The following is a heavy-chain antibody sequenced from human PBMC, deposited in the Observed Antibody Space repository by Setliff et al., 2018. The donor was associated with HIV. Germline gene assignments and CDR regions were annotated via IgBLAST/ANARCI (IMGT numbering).Heavy chain of an antibody. Sequence: ASETLSLTCTVSGDSISSETFSWNWIRQPAGKGLEWIGRIYTSGSTDYNPSLKSRVTMSVDTSKNQFSLKLSSVTAADTAVYYCARGGYYYYFGVDVWGQGTTVTVSS. J-gene: IGHJ6*02. CDR3: ARGGYYYYFGVDV. D-gene: IGHD3-16*01. CDR2: IYTSGST. V-gene: IGHV4-61*02. CDR1: GDSISSETFS.